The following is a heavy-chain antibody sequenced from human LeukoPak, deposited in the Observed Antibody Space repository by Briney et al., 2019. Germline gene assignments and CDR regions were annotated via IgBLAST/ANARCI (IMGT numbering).Heavy chain of an antibody. CDR1: GFTFSSCS. D-gene: IGHD2-2*01. Sequence: GGSLRLSCAASGFTFSSCSMNWVRQAPGKGLEWVSSISSSSSYIYYADSVKGRFTISRDNAKNSLYLQMNSLRAEDTAVYYCARDCSRISCYADYWGQGTLVTVSS. CDR3: ARDCSRISCYADY. V-gene: IGHV3-21*01. J-gene: IGHJ4*02. CDR2: ISSSSSYI.